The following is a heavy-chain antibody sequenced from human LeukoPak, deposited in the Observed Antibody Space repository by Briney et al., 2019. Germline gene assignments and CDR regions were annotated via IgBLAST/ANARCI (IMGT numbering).Heavy chain of an antibody. J-gene: IGHJ4*02. CDR1: GGSISSGGYY. D-gene: IGHD6-13*01. CDR3: ASGGSSWEGPFDY. CDR2: IYYSGST. V-gene: IGHV4-31*03. Sequence: PSQTLSLTCTASGGSISSGGYYWSWIRQHPGKGLEWIGYIYYSGSTYYNPSLKSRVTISVDTSKNQFSLKLSSVTAADTAVYYCASGGSSWEGPFDYWGQGTLVTVSS.